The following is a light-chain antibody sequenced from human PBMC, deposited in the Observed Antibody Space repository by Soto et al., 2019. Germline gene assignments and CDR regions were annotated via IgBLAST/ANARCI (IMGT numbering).Light chain of an antibody. V-gene: IGKV1D-13*01. CDR1: QGISSG. CDR3: LQFNNYPIT. Sequence: AIQLTQSPSSLSASIGDRVTITCRASQGISSGLAWYQQKPGKTPKLLIYDASSLESGVPSRFSGSGSGTDFTLSISSLQPEDFATYYCLQFNNYPITFGQGTRLEIK. CDR2: DAS. J-gene: IGKJ5*01.